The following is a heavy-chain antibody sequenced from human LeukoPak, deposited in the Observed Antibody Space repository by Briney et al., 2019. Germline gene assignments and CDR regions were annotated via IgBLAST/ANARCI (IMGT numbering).Heavy chain of an antibody. CDR1: GGSFSGYY. D-gene: IGHD3-16*01. J-gene: IGHJ5*02. CDR3: AKTWSYASWFDP. Sequence: SETLSLTCAVYGGSFSGYYWSWIRQPPGKGLEWIGEINHSGSTNYNPSLKSRVTISVDTSKNQFSLKLSSVTAADTAVYYCAKTWSYASWFDPWGQGTLVTVSS. CDR2: INHSGST. V-gene: IGHV4-34*01.